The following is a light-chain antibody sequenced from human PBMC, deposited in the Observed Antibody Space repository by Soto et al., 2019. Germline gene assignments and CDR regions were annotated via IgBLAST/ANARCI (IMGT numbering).Light chain of an antibody. Sequence: EIVLTQSPGTLSFSPGERATLSCRASQSVSSTYLAWYQQKPGQAPRLLIYGASGRATGIPDRFSGSGSGTDFTLTISRLEPEDFAVYYCQQYGNSPLTFGGGTKVDIK. V-gene: IGKV3-20*01. CDR3: QQYGNSPLT. CDR1: QSVSSTY. J-gene: IGKJ4*01. CDR2: GAS.